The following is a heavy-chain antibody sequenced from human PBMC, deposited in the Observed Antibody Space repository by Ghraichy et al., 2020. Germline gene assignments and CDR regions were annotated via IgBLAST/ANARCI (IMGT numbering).Heavy chain of an antibody. CDR3: VRGNGWYDP. Sequence: SETLSLTYIVSGVSMSSHYWSWVRQPAGKGLEWIGYIYTSGVSNYNPSLKSRVSMSVDTSKEQFSLNLTSVTAADTAVYYCVRGNGWYDPWGQGTLVTVSS. D-gene: IGHD2-8*01. CDR1: GVSMSSHY. CDR2: IYTSGVS. J-gene: IGHJ5*02. V-gene: IGHV4-4*07.